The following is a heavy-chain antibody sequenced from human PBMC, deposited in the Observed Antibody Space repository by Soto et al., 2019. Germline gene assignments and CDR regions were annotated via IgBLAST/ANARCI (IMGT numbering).Heavy chain of an antibody. J-gene: IGHJ4*02. CDR2: VYYSGST. Sequence: QLQLQESGPGRVKPSETLSLTCTVSGGSISSSSYYWGWVRQPPGRGLEWIGSVYYSGSTYYNPSPKRRVTISLDTTKNQCSMKLSSVTDADTAVYYSARHTPAMATSDHWGQGTLVTVSS. CDR3: ARHTPAMATSDH. V-gene: IGHV4-39*01. D-gene: IGHD2-15*01. CDR1: GGSISSSSYY.